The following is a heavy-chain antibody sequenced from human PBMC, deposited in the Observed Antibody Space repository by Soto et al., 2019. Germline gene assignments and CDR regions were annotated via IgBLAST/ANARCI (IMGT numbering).Heavy chain of an antibody. CDR2: ISGSDGST. J-gene: IGHJ4*02. CDR3: ASGSSSGYFDY. D-gene: IGHD6-13*01. V-gene: IGHV3-23*01. Sequence: EVQLLESGGGLVQPGGSLRLSCAASGFTFSSYAMNWVRQAPGKGLEWVSVISGSDGSTYYADSVKGRFTISRDNSKNPLILQMSGLGAEDTAVEYCASGSSSGYFDYWGQGTLVTVSS. CDR1: GFTFSSYA.